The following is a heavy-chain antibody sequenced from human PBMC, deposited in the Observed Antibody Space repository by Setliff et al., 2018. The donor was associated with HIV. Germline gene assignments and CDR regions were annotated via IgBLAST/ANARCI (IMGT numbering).Heavy chain of an antibody. J-gene: IGHJ4*02. CDR3: ARVSSSYYFLGAFDS. V-gene: IGHV4-59*08. CDR1: GGSIAGYY. D-gene: IGHD6-13*01. Sequence: SETLSLTCTVSGGSIAGYYWNWMRQPPGGGLEWIGYIFYSGTTNYNPSLKSRVTISLDTSKNQFSLKLRSATATDTALYYCARVSSSYYFLGAFDSWGQGTLVTVSS. CDR2: IFYSGTT.